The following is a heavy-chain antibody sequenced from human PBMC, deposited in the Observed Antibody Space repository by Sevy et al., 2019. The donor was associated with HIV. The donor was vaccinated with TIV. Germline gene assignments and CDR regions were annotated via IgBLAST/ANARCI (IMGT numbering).Heavy chain of an antibody. Sequence: GGSLRLSCVASGFTFSDHYMEWVRQAPGKGLEWVGRTRNKADGYTTEYAASVKGRFTISRDESKNSLYVHMNSLKAADTAVYYCATHAGIAAAGRVFDYWGQGTLVTVSS. V-gene: IGHV3-72*01. CDR3: ATHAGIAAAGRVFDY. CDR1: GFTFSDHY. D-gene: IGHD6-13*01. CDR2: TRNKADGYTT. J-gene: IGHJ4*02.